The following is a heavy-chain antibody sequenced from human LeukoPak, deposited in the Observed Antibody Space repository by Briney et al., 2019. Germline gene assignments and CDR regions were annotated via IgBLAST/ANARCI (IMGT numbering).Heavy chain of an antibody. CDR2: ISAYNGNT. V-gene: IGHV1-18*01. Sequence: ASVKVSCKASGYTFTSYGISWVRQAPGQGLEWMGWISAYNGNTNYAQKLQGRVTMTTDTSTSTAYMELRSLRSDDTAVYYCARDPPXXXXXXYYYGMDVWGQGTTVTV. CDR1: GYTFTSYG. CDR3: ARDPPXXXXXXYYYGMDV. J-gene: IGHJ6*02.